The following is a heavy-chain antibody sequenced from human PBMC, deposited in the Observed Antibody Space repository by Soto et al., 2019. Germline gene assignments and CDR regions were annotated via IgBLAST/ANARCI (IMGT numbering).Heavy chain of an antibody. CDR3: AGGFYCGVGCYSHFDY. Sequence: VQLVQSGAEVKKPGSSVKVSCKASGGTFSNYPFIWVRQAPGQGLDWMGGIIPIFGTTDYGQRFQGRVKITADESKNTAYMELSSLSSDDTAVYFSAGGFYCGVGCYSHFDYWGQGTLVTVSS. CDR2: IIPIFGTT. CDR1: GGTFSNYP. D-gene: IGHD2-21*02. J-gene: IGHJ4*02. V-gene: IGHV1-69*01.